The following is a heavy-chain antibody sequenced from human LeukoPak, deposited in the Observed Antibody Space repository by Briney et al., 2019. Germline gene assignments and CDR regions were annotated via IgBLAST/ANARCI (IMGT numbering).Heavy chain of an antibody. J-gene: IGHJ4*02. CDR1: GYTFTGYY. CDR2: INPNSGGT. CDR3: ARDLHYYDSSGYLDY. V-gene: IGHV1-2*02. D-gene: IGHD3-22*01. Sequence: PWASVKVSCKASGYTFTGYYMHWVRQAPGQGLEWMGWINPNSGGTNYAQKFQGRATMTRDTSISTAYMELSRLRSDDTAVYYCARDLHYYDSSGYLDYWGQGTLVTVSS.